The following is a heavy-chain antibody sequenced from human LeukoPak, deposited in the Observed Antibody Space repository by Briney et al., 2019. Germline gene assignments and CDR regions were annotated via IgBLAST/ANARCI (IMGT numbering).Heavy chain of an antibody. CDR3: ARGHEYSSSSDYFDY. V-gene: IGHV4-39*07. Sequence: PSETLSLTCTVSGGSISSSTYYWDWIRQPPGEGLEWIGEISHSGSGSTNYNPSLKSRVTISVDTSKKQFSLKLSSVTAADTAVYYCARGHEYSSSSDYFDYWGQRTLVSV. D-gene: IGHD6-6*01. CDR2: ISHSGSGST. CDR1: GGSISSSTYY. J-gene: IGHJ4*02.